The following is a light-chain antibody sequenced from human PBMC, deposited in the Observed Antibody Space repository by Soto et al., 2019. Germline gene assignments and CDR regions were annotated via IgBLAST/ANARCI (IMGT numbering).Light chain of an antibody. Sequence: EIVLTQSPATLSLSPGEIATLSFRASQSVISYLALSQQKPGQAPRLLIYDAYNRATGIPPRFSGSGSGTDFTLTISSLEPEDSAVYYCQQRHMWPITFGQGTRLEI. J-gene: IGKJ5*01. CDR1: QSVISY. CDR2: DAY. V-gene: IGKV3-11*01. CDR3: QQRHMWPIT.